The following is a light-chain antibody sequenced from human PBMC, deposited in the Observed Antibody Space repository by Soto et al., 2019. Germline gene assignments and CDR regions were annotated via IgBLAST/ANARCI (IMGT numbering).Light chain of an antibody. Sequence: QSVLTQPPSASGTPGQSLTISCSGGYSNIGGNSVSWYQQLPGTAPKLLIYDDDKRPSGIPDRFSGSKSGTSATLGITGFQTGDEADYYCGSWDSSLSAYVFATGTKLTVL. J-gene: IGLJ1*01. CDR3: GSWDSSLSAYV. V-gene: IGLV1-51*01. CDR1: YSNIGGNS. CDR2: DDD.